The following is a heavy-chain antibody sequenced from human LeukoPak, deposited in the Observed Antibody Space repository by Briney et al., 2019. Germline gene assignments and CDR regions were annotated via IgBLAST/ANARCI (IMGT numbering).Heavy chain of an antibody. V-gene: IGHV1-69*06. D-gene: IGHD3-22*01. Sequence: ASVKVSCKASGGSFRSFAMNWVRQAPGQGLEWMGGIIPIFGTANYAQKFQGRVTITADKSTSTAYMELSSLRSEDTAVYYCATRDSSAYSWGTFDIWSQGTMVSVSS. CDR3: ATRDSSAYSWGTFDI. CDR2: IIPIFGTA. CDR1: GGSFRSFA. J-gene: IGHJ3*02.